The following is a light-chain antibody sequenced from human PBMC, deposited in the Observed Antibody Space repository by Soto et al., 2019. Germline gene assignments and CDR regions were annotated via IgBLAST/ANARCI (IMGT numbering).Light chain of an antibody. V-gene: IGLV4-69*01. Sequence: QSVLTQSPSASASLGASVTLTCTLSSGHSSYAIAWHQQQPEKGPRYLMKLNSDGSHSKGDGIPDRFSGSSSGAERYLTISSLQSEDEADYYCQTWGTGTVVFGGGTQLTVL. CDR1: SGHSSYA. J-gene: IGLJ2*01. CDR3: QTWGTGTVV. CDR2: LNSDGSH.